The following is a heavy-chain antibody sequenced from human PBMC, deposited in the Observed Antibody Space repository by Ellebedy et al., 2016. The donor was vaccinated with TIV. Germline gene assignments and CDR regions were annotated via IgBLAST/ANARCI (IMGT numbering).Heavy chain of an antibody. V-gene: IGHV4-61*08. CDR1: GGSISSGGYY. CDR3: VGIDYYYGMDV. Sequence: SETLSLTXTVSGGSISSGGYYWSWIRQPPGKGLEWIGYIYYSGSTNYNPSLKSRVTISVDTSKNQFSLKLSSVTAADTAVYYCVGIDYYYGMDVWGQGTTVTVSS. J-gene: IGHJ6*02. CDR2: IYYSGST.